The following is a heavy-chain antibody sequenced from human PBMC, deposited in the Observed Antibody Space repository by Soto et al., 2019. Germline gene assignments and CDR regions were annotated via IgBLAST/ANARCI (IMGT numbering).Heavy chain of an antibody. D-gene: IGHD6-13*01. J-gene: IGHJ4*02. CDR1: GDSISSSSSYY. V-gene: IGHV4-39*01. Sequence: PSETLSLTCTVSGDSISSSSSYYWCLIRQPPGKGLEYIGSIYYSGNTYYNPSLESRLTISVDTSKNQFSLRLTSVTAADTAVYFCARHYITATGLFVSTLTGYYFDFWGQGTLVTVSS. CDR3: ARHYITATGLFVSTLTGYYFDF. CDR2: IYYSGNT.